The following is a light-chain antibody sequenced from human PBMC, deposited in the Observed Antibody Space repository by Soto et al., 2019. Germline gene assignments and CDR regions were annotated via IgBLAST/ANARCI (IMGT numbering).Light chain of an antibody. V-gene: IGKV1-5*01. CDR2: HAS. CDR1: QSISTY. CDR3: QQYNSYS. J-gene: IGKJ1*01. Sequence: DIQLTQSPSSLSASVGDRLTITCRASQSISTYLNWYQQKPGTAPKVLIYHASNLQSGVPSRFSGSGSGTEFTLTISSLQPDDFATYYCQQYNSYSFGQGTKVDIK.